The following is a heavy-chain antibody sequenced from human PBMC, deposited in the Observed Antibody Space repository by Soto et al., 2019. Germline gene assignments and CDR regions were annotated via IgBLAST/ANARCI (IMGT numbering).Heavy chain of an antibody. CDR3: ARGGRGGFDY. V-gene: IGHV3-74*01. Sequence: EVQLVESGGGLVPPGGSLRLSCAASGFTFTSYWMHWVRQARGKGLVWVSSIKSDGSSTNYADSVRGRFTISRDNAKNTVYLQMNSLRAEDTAVYYCARGGRGGFDYWGQGALVTVSS. CDR2: IKSDGSST. J-gene: IGHJ4*02. D-gene: IGHD3-16*01. CDR1: GFTFTSYW.